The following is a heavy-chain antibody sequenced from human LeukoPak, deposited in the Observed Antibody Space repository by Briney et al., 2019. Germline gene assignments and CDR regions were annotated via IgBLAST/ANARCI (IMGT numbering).Heavy chain of an antibody. CDR1: RFTFRKKA. D-gene: IGHD3-10*01. Sequence: GGALRLSCAAPRFTFRKKAMSWVRQAPGKGREWVSAISAGGDSTYYADAAKGRFTISSDNFKNTLYLQMNSLRVEDTAVYYCAKHERTMNRGVSHLDYWGQGTLVTVSS. V-gene: IGHV3-23*01. CDR2: ISAGGDST. CDR3: AKHERTMNRGVSHLDY. J-gene: IGHJ4*02.